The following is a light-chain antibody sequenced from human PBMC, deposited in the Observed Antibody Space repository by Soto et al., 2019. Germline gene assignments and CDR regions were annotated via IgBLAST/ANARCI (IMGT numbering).Light chain of an antibody. CDR1: QSLLDSNGNNH. V-gene: IGKV2-28*01. Sequence: DIVMTQSPFSLPVIPGEPASISCWSSQSLLDSNGNNHLNWYLQKPGQSPQVLIYLGSNRAPGVPARFNGSGSGTDFTLKISRVEAEDVGVYYCMQALQTPLTFGQGTRLEIK. J-gene: IGKJ5*01. CDR3: MQALQTPLT. CDR2: LGS.